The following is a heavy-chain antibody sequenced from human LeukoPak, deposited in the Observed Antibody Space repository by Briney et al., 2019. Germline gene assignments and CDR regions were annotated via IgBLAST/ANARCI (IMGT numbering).Heavy chain of an antibody. Sequence: GGSLRLSRAASGFTFSNYWVHWVRQAAGKGLVWVSRINRDGSTTNYADSVKGRFTVSRANANNTLNLQMNRLLTEDTSVYNCARDRKSGESSEIDFWGQGTLVTGSS. CDR3: ARDRKSGESSEIDF. D-gene: IGHD3-10*01. V-gene: IGHV3-74*01. J-gene: IGHJ4*02. CDR1: GFTFSNYW. CDR2: INRDGSTT.